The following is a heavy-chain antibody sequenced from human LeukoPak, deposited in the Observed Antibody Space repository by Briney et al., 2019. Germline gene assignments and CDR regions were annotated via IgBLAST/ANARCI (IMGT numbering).Heavy chain of an antibody. J-gene: IGHJ3*02. Sequence: SETLSLTCAVSGGSISSSNWWSWVRQPPGKGLEWIGEIYHSGSTNHNPSLKSRVTISVDKSKNQFPLKLSSVTAADTAVYYCASQALGGAFDIWGQGTMVTVSS. CDR2: IYHSGST. V-gene: IGHV4-4*02. D-gene: IGHD3-10*01. CDR1: GGSISSSNW. CDR3: ASQALGGAFDI.